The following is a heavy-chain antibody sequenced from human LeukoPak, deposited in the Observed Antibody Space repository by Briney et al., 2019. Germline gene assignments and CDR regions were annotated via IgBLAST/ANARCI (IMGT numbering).Heavy chain of an antibody. CDR3: AKAPVTSCRGAYCYPFDS. J-gene: IGHJ4*02. Sequence: GGSLRLSCAASGFTFSSYWMNWVRQAPGKGLEWVANIKPDGGETYYVDSVKGRFTISRDNSKNTLYLQMNSLRAEDAAVYFCAKAPVTSCRGAYCYPFDSWGQGTLVTVSS. CDR2: IKPDGGET. CDR1: GFTFSSYW. D-gene: IGHD2-21*01. V-gene: IGHV3-7*03.